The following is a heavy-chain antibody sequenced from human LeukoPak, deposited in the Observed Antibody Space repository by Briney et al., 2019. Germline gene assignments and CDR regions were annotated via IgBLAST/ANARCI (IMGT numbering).Heavy chain of an antibody. CDR2: IYYSGST. CDR3: ARVPYDSSGYYFDY. Sequence: SQTLSLTCTVSGGSISSGDYYWSWIRQPPGKGLEWIGYIYYSGSTYYNPSLKSRVTISVDTSKNQFSLKLSSVTAADTAVYYCARVPYDSSGYYFDYWGQGALVTVSS. D-gene: IGHD3-22*01. CDR1: GGSISSGDYY. V-gene: IGHV4-30-4*01. J-gene: IGHJ4*02.